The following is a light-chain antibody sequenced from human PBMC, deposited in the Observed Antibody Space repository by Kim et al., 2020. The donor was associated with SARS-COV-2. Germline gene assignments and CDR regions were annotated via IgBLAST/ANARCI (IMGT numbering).Light chain of an antibody. J-gene: IGLJ2*01. CDR3: QAWDSGTVV. CDR2: QDF. V-gene: IGLV3-1*01. CDR1: KLGEKY. Sequence: SYELTQPPSISVSPGQTVTLTCSGDKLGEKYSCWYQQKSGQSPILIIYQDFKRPSGIPERFSGYNFGNTATLTISGTQTVDEADYYCQAWDSGTVVFGGGTQLTVL.